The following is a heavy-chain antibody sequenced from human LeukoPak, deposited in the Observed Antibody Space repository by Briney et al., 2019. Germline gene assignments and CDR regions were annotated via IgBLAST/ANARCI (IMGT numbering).Heavy chain of an antibody. CDR2: ISYDGSNK. V-gene: IGHV3-30*03. CDR3: ARSRGDF. Sequence: GRSLRLSCAASGFTFSSYGMHWVRQAPGKGLEWVAVISYDGSNKYYADSVKGRFTISRDNAKNSLYLQMNSLRADDTALYYCARSRGDFWGQGTLVTVSS. CDR1: GFTFSSYG. J-gene: IGHJ4*02.